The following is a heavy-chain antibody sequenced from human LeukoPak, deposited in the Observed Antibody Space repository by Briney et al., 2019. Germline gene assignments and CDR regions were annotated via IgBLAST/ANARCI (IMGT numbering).Heavy chain of an antibody. CDR3: AKGLRGSGSYYMMGI. CDR2: IYSGGST. J-gene: IGHJ4*02. CDR1: GFTVSSNY. Sequence: GGSLRLSCAASGFTVSSNYMSWVRQAPGKGLEWVSVIYSGGSTYYADSVKGRFTISRDNSKNTLYLQMNSLRAEDTAVYYCAKGLRGSGSYYMMGIWGQGTLVTVSS. D-gene: IGHD3-10*01. V-gene: IGHV3-53*01.